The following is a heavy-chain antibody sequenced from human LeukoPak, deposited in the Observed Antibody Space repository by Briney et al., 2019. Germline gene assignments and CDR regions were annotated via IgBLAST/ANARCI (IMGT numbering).Heavy chain of an antibody. D-gene: IGHD3-10*02. V-gene: IGHV3-7*01. Sequence: PGGSLRLSCASSGFIFSSYWMSWVRQAPGKGLEWVANINQDGSGKNYVDSVKGRFTIYRDNAENSLYLQMNSLRVEDTAVYYCARDVHAQKQEFDYWGQGTLVTVSS. CDR1: GFIFSSYW. CDR2: INQDGSGK. CDR3: ARDVHAQKQEFDY. J-gene: IGHJ4*02.